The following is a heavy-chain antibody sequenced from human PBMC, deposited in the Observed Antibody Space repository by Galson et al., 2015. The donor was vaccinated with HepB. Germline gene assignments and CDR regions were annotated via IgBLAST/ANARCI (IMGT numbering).Heavy chain of an antibody. Sequence: SLRLSCAASGFTFSSYGMHWVRQAPGKGLEWVAVISYDGSNKYYADSVKGRFTISRDNSKNTLYLQMNSLRAEDTAVYYCAKEPYYYDSSGYYDYWGQGTLVTVSS. CDR3: AKEPYYYDSSGYYDY. D-gene: IGHD3-22*01. CDR1: GFTFSSYG. CDR2: ISYDGSNK. J-gene: IGHJ4*02. V-gene: IGHV3-30*18.